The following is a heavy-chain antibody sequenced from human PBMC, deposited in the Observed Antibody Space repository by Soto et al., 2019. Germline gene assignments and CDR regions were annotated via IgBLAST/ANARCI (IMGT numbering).Heavy chain of an antibody. V-gene: IGHV4-34*01. Sequence: SETLSLTCAVYGGSFSGYYWSWIRQPPGKGLEWIGEINHSGSTNYNPSLKSRVTISVDTSKNQFSLKMGSVTAADTAVYYCARAPLTVIGPRFNWFDPWGQGTLVTVSS. CDR1: GGSFSGYY. CDR2: INHSGST. CDR3: ARAPLTVIGPRFNWFDP. J-gene: IGHJ5*02. D-gene: IGHD4-17*01.